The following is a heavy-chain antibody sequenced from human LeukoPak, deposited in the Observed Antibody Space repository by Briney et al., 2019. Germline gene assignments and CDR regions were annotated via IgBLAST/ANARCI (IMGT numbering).Heavy chain of an antibody. CDR3: ARVLIERMNYYDSSGYYSICDY. V-gene: IGHV1-18*01. Sequence: ASVKVSCKASGYTFTSYGISWVRQAPGQGLEWMGWISAYNGNTNYAQKLQGRVTMTTDTSTSTAYMELRNLRSDDTAVYYCARVLIERMNYYDSSGYYSICDYWGQGTLVTVSS. D-gene: IGHD3-22*01. CDR2: ISAYNGNT. CDR1: GYTFTSYG. J-gene: IGHJ4*02.